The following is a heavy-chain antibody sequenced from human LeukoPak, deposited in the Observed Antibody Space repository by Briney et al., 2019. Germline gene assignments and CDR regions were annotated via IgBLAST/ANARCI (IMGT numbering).Heavy chain of an antibody. Sequence: ASVKVSCKASGYSFTSYGIAWLRHAPGQGLEYVGWIGTYTGNTNYGQKFKGRVTMTTDTSTSTAYMELRSLRSDDTAVCYCARSIAARRGDFDYWGQGTLVTVSS. V-gene: IGHV1-18*01. CDR3: ARSIAARRGDFDY. CDR2: IGTYTGNT. D-gene: IGHD6-6*01. J-gene: IGHJ4*02. CDR1: GYSFTSYG.